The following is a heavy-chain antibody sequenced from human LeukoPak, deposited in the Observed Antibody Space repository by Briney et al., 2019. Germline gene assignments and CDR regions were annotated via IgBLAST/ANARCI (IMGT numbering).Heavy chain of an antibody. CDR1: GFTFSSYG. J-gene: IGHJ6*04. CDR3: ARWGAAGSGMDV. V-gene: IGHV3-33*01. CDR2: IWYDGSNK. Sequence: GGSLRLSCAASGFTFSSYGMHWVRQAPGKGLEWVAVIWYDGSNKYYADSVKGRFTISRDNSKNTLYLQMNSLRAEDTAVYYCARWGAAGSGMDVWGKGTTVTVSS. D-gene: IGHD3-16*01.